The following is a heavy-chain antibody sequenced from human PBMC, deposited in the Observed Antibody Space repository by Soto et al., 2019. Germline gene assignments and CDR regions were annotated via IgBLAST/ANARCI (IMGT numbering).Heavy chain of an antibody. J-gene: IGHJ4*02. V-gene: IGHV3-23*01. D-gene: IGHD6-25*01. Sequence: EVQLLESGGGLVRPGESLRLSCTTSGFTFNNYAMNWVRQAPGKGLEWVSFISGSGGSAYYADSVQGRFTISRDNSRNTLYLQMNSLRAEDTAVYYCATSSGALAASFPYYFDYWGQGTLVTVSS. CDR3: ATSSGALAASFPYYFDY. CDR2: ISGSGGSA. CDR1: GFTFNNYA.